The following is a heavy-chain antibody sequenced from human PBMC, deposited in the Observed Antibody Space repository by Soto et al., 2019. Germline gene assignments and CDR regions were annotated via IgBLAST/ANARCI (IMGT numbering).Heavy chain of an antibody. J-gene: IGHJ6*02. CDR2: IYHSGST. CDR1: GGSVNGYY. Sequence: PSETLSLTCAVYGGSVNGYYWNWIRQPPGKGLEWIGYIYHSGSTYYNPSLKSRVTISVDRSKNQFSLKLSSVTAADTAVYYCARGPSGYDYYYYGMDVWGQGTTVTVSS. CDR3: ARGPSGYDYYYYGMDV. V-gene: IGHV4-34*01. D-gene: IGHD5-12*01.